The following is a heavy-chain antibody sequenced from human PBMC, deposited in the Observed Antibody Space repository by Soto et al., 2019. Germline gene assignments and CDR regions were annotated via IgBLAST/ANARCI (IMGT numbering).Heavy chain of an antibody. CDR1: GYTFSGSV. D-gene: IGHD4-17*01. CDR3: ATELDAPTVTSLDY. J-gene: IGHJ4*02. CDR2: INADNGNT. V-gene: IGHV1-3*01. Sequence: ASVKVSCKASGYTFSGSVMHWVRQAPGQRLEWMGWINADNGNTKYSQKFQDRVTLTRDTSASTAYMELSSLRSEDKTVYYCATELDAPTVTSLDYWGQGTLVAVSS.